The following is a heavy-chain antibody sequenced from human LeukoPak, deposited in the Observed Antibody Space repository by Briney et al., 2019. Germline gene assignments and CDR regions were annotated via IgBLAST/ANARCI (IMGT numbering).Heavy chain of an antibody. CDR1: GFTFSSYW. CDR3: ARDPSPYSSGWYAPVDYFDY. D-gene: IGHD6-19*01. V-gene: IGHV3-7*01. CDR2: IKQDGSEK. Sequence: GGSMRLSCAAYGFTFSSYWMSWVRQAPGKGLEWVANIKQDGSEKYYVDPVKGRFTISRDNAKNSLYLQMNSLRAEDTAVYYCARDPSPYSSGWYAPVDYFDYWGQGTLVTVSS. J-gene: IGHJ4*02.